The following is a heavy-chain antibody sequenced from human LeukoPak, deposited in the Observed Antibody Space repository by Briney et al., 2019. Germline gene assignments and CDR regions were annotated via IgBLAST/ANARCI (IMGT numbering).Heavy chain of an antibody. J-gene: IGHJ6*04. V-gene: IGHV3-23*01. D-gene: IGHD3-10*02. Sequence: WGSLRLSCAASGFTLSSYAMSWVRQAPGKGLEWVSAISGSGGSTYYADSVKGRFTISRDNAKNSLYLQMNSLRAEDTAVYYCAELGVTMIGGVWGKGTTVTISS. CDR3: AELGVTMIGGV. CDR2: ISGSGGST. CDR1: GFTLSSYA.